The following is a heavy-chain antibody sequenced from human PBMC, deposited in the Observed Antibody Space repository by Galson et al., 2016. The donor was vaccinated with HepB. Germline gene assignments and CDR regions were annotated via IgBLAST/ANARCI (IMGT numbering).Heavy chain of an antibody. CDR1: GGSVSSGNYY. J-gene: IGHJ5*02. V-gene: IGHV4-61*01. CDR2: IHYSGST. D-gene: IGHD2-2*01. CDR3: AKSPGLPAATFDP. Sequence: EPLSLTCTVSGGSVSSGNYYWTWIRQPPGKGLEWIAYIHYSGSTIYNPSLQSRVTISADKSKNQLSLNLTAVTPADTAVYYCAKSPGLPAATFDPWGQGTLVTVSS.